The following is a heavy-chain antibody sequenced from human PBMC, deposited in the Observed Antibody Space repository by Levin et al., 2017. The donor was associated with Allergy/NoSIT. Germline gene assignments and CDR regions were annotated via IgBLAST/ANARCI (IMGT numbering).Heavy chain of an antibody. Sequence: GGSLRLSCAASGFTFSSYAMSLVRQAPGKGLEWVSTINVSGSRRYYADSVKGRFTISRDNSKNTLYLQMNSLRAEDTALYYCAKETGTGSPTQPDYLGQGTLVTVSS. J-gene: IGHJ4*02. D-gene: IGHD1-26*01. CDR2: INVSGSRR. CDR1: GFTFSSYA. CDR3: AKETGTGSPTQPDY. V-gene: IGHV3-23*01.